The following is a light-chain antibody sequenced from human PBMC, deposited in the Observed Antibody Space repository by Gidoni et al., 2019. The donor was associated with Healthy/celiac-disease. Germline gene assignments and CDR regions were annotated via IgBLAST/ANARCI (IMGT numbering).Light chain of an antibody. CDR3: QQYGSSPRLT. J-gene: IGKJ4*01. V-gene: IGKV3-20*01. CDR2: GAS. Sequence: EFVLTQSPGTLSLSPGERATLSCRASQSVSSSYLAWYQQKPGQAPRLLIYGASSRATGIPDRFSGSGSGTDFTLTISRLEPEDFAVYYCQQYGSSPRLTFGGGTKVEIK. CDR1: QSVSSSY.